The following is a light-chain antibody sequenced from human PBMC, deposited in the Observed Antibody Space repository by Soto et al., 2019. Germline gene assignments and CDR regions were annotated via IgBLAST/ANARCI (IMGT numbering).Light chain of an antibody. Sequence: IGITQSPSTLSVSPGERGTLSCRASQSVNNNLAWYQQKPGQAPRLLIYDASTRATGIPARFSGSGSGTDFTLTISRLEPEDFAVYYCQQYGRSPWTFGQGTKVDIK. V-gene: IGKV3-15*01. CDR3: QQYGRSPWT. J-gene: IGKJ1*01. CDR1: QSVNNN. CDR2: DAS.